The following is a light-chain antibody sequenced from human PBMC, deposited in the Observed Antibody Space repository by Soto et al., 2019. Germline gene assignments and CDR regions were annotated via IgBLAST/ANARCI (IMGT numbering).Light chain of an antibody. CDR1: QSIGSW. V-gene: IGKV1-5*01. Sequence: DIQMTQSPSTLSASVGDRVTITCRASQSIGSWLAWYQQRPGKAPKLLIYDAYILESGVPSRFSGSGSGTEFTLTISSLQPDDFATYYCQQYSYYSWTFGQGTKVDIK. CDR2: DAY. J-gene: IGKJ1*01. CDR3: QQYSYYSWT.